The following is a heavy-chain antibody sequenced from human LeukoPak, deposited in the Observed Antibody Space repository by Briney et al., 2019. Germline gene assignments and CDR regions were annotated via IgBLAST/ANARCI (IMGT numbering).Heavy chain of an antibody. CDR3: ARSYYDFWSGYSYYYYMDV. V-gene: IGHV7-4-1*02. CDR1: GYTFSSYA. J-gene: IGHJ6*03. Sequence: ASVKVSCKASGYTFSSYAMNWVRQAPGQGLEWMGWINTNTGNPTYAQGFTGRFVFSLDTSVSTAYLQISSLKAEDTAVYYCARSYYDFWSGYSYYYYMDVWGKGTTVTVPS. D-gene: IGHD3-3*01. CDR2: INTNTGNP.